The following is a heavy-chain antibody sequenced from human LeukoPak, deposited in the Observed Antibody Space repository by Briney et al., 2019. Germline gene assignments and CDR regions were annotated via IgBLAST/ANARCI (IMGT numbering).Heavy chain of an antibody. J-gene: IGHJ3*02. CDR3: AAEPEYQLLYDDAFDI. CDR2: IVVGSGNT. D-gene: IGHD2-2*02. CDR1: GFTFTSSA. Sequence: SVKVSCKASGFTFTSSAVQWVRQARGQRLEWIGWIVVGSGNTNYAQKFQERVTITRDMSTSTAYMELSSLRSEDTAVYYCAAEPEYQLLYDDAFDIWGQGTMVTVSS. V-gene: IGHV1-58*01.